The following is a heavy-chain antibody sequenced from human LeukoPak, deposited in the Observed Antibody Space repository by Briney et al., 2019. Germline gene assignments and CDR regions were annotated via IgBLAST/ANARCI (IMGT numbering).Heavy chain of an antibody. J-gene: IGHJ6*03. Sequence: ASVKVSCKASGYTFTGYYMHWVRQAPGQGLEWMGWINPNSGGTNYAQKFQGRVTMTRDTSISTAYMELSRLRSDDTAVYYCARDASSSWSWAGGGYYYYYMDVWGKGTTVTVSS. CDR1: GYTFTGYY. CDR2: INPNSGGT. V-gene: IGHV1-2*02. CDR3: ARDASSSWSWAGGGYYYYYMDV. D-gene: IGHD6-13*01.